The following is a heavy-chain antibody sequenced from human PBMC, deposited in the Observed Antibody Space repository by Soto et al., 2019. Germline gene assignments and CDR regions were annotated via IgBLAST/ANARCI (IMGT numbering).Heavy chain of an antibody. CDR3: ARGVNDDS. Sequence: LRLSCAASGFSVGGNHLTWVRRAPGKGLEWVAVIHTSGDTYYADSVQGRFTISRDNSKNTVYLQMNSLRVGDTAMYFCARGVNDDSWGQGTLVTVS. CDR1: GFSVGGNH. V-gene: IGHV3-53*01. D-gene: IGHD2-8*01. CDR2: IHTSGDT. J-gene: IGHJ4*02.